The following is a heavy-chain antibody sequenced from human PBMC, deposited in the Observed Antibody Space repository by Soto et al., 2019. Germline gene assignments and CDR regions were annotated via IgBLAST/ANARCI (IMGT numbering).Heavy chain of an antibody. CDR2: IYHSGST. CDR3: ARVSADIVVVPAAIGFDY. CDR1: GYSISSGYY. J-gene: IGHJ4*02. Sequence: SETLSLTCAVSGYSISSGYYWGWIRQPPGKGLQWIGSIYHSGSTYYNPSLKSRVTISVDTSKNQFSLKLSSVTAADTAVYYCARVSADIVVVPAAIGFDYWGQGTLVTVSS. V-gene: IGHV4-38-2*01. D-gene: IGHD2-2*02.